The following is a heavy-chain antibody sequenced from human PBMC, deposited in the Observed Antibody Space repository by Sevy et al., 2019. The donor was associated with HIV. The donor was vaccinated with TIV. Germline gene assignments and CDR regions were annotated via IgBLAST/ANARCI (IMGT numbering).Heavy chain of an antibody. CDR3: ARGGSYCGLDY. V-gene: IGHV3-21*01. CDR2: ISSSSSYI. J-gene: IGHJ4*02. Sequence: GGSLRLSCAASGFTFSSYRMNWVRQAPGKGLEWVSSISSSSSYIYYEDSVKGRFTISRDNAKNSLYLQMNSLRAEDTAVYYCARGGSYCGLDYWGQGTLVTVSS. D-gene: IGHD1-26*01. CDR1: GFTFSSYR.